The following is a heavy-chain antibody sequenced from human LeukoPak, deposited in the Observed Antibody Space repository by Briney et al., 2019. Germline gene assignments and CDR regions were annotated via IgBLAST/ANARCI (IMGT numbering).Heavy chain of an antibody. CDR1: GGSFSDYY. CDR2: INLSRST. Sequence: PSETLSLTCAVYGGSFSDYYWSWIRQPPGKGLEWIGEINLSRSTNYNPSLKSRVTISLDTSKNQFSLKLSSVTAADTAVYYCASVVVTAISPHSDYWGQGTLVTVSS. V-gene: IGHV4-34*01. CDR3: ASVVVTAISPHSDY. J-gene: IGHJ4*02. D-gene: IGHD2-21*02.